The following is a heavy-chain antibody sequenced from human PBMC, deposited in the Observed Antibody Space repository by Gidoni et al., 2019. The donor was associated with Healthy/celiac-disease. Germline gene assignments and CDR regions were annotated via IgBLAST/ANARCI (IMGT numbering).Heavy chain of an antibody. J-gene: IGHJ5*02. Sequence: QVTLKESGPALVKPTQTLTLTCTFSGFSLSTSGMRVSWIRQPPGKALEWLARIDWDDDKFYSTSLKTRLTTSKDTSKNQVVLTMTNMDPVDTATYYCARGGSGGPGGWFDPWGQGTLVTVSS. D-gene: IGHD3-10*01. CDR2: IDWDDDK. CDR3: ARGGSGGPGGWFDP. V-gene: IGHV2-70*04. CDR1: GFSLSTSGMR.